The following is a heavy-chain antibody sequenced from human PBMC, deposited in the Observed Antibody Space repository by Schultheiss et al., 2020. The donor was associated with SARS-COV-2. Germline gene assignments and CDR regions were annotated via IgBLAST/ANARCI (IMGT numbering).Heavy chain of an antibody. V-gene: IGHV4-31*01. CDR3: ARGYYYDSSGYQNYYFDY. Sequence: SETLSLTCTVSGGSISSGGYYWSWIRQHPGKGLEWIGYIYYSGSTYYNPSLKSLVTISVDTSKNQFSLKLSSVTAGDTAVYYCARGYYYDSSGYQNYYFDYWGQGTLVTVSS. J-gene: IGHJ4*02. D-gene: IGHD3-22*01. CDR2: IYYSGST. CDR1: GGSISSGGYY.